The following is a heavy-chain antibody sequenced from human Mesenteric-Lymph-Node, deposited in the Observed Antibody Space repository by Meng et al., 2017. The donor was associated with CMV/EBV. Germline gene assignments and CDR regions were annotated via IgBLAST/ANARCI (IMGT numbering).Heavy chain of an antibody. D-gene: IGHD3-3*01. V-gene: IGHV3-23*03. J-gene: IGHJ6*02. CDR2: IQGGDHDT. Sequence: GESLKISCTASGFTFSRYAMSWVRQAPGKGLEWVSSIQGGDHDTYYADSVKGRFIISRVNSRNTVFLQMNSLRAEDTAVYYCAAEVTTYYDFWSGYWGYYYYGMDVWGQGTTVTVSS. CDR1: GFTFSRYA. CDR3: AAEVTTYYDFWSGYWGYYYYGMDV.